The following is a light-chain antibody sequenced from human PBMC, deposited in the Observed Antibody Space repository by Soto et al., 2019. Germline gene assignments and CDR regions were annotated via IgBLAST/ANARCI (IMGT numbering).Light chain of an antibody. CDR2: EVS. CDR3: SSYTSSSTYV. CDR1: SRDVDGYNY. J-gene: IGLJ1*01. Sequence: QSALTQPASVSGSPGQSITISCTGTSRDVDGYNYVSWYQHHPGKAPKLMIYEVSNRPSGVSNRFSGSKSGNTASLTISGLQAEDEADYYCSSYTSSSTYVFGTGTKLTVL. V-gene: IGLV2-14*01.